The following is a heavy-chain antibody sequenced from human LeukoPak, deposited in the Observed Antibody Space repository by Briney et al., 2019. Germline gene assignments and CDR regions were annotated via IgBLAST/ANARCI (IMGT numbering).Heavy chain of an antibody. CDR1: GDSVSSNSAA. J-gene: IGHJ5*02. CDR2: TYYRSKWYN. D-gene: IGHD2-21*02. V-gene: IGHV6-1*01. Sequence: SQTLSLTCAISGDSVSSNSAAWNWIRQSPSRGLEWLGRTYYRSKWYNDYAVSVKSRITINPDTSKNQFSLQLNSVAPEDTAVYYCARGGMVTAIRRWFDPWGQGTLVTVSS. CDR3: ARGGMVTAIRRWFDP.